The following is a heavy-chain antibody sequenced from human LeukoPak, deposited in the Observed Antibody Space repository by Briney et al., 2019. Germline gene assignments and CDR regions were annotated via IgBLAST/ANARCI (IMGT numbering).Heavy chain of an antibody. CDR1: GFTFDDYG. V-gene: IGHV3-30*02. CDR2: IQFDGNNK. J-gene: IGHJ3*02. CDR3: AKKWSGDYDSSDIIDAFDI. Sequence: GGSLRLSCAASGFTFDDYGMSWVRQAPGKGLEWVAFIQFDGNNKYYADSVKGRFTISRDNSRNTLFLQMNSLRAEDTAVFYCAKKWSGDYDSSDIIDAFDIWGQGTMVTVSS. D-gene: IGHD3-22*01.